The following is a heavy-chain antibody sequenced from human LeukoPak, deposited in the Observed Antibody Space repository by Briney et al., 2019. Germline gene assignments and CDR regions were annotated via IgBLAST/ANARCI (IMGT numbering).Heavy chain of an antibody. V-gene: IGHV1-3*01. Sequence: ASVKVTCKPSGYTFTSYAMHWVRQSPGQRLAWMGWINAGNGNTKYSQKFQGRVTITRDTSASTAYMELSSLRSEDTAVYYCARGPMWDTWFDPWGQGTLVTVSS. J-gene: IGHJ5*02. CDR3: ARGPMWDTWFDP. CDR1: GYTFTSYA. CDR2: INAGNGNT. D-gene: IGHD1-26*01.